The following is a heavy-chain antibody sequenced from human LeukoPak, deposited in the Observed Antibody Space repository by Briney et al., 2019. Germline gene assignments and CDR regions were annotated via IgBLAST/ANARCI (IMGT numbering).Heavy chain of an antibody. D-gene: IGHD6-19*01. CDR3: ARGGSLAAAPHRYYFDY. V-gene: IGHV1-46*01. Sequence: ASVKVSCKASGYTFTSYYMHWVRQAPGQGLEWMGIISPSGGSTTYAQKFQGRVTMTRDTSTSTVYMELSSLRSEDTAVFYCARGGSLAAAPHRYYFDYWGQGTPVTVSS. CDR2: ISPSGGST. CDR1: GYTFTSYY. J-gene: IGHJ4*02.